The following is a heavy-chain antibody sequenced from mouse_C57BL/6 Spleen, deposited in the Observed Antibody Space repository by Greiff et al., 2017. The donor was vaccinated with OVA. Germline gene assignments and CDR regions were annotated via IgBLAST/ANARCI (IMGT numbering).Heavy chain of an antibody. J-gene: IGHJ1*03. D-gene: IGHD4-1*01. CDR1: GYTFTSYW. Sequence: VQLQQPGAELVMPGASVKLSCKASGYTFTSYWMHWVKQRPGQGLEWIGEIDPSDSYTNYNQKFKGKSTLTVDKSSSTAYMQLSSLTSEDSAVYYCALTGTLYWYFDVWGTGTTVTVSS. CDR2: IDPSDSYT. CDR3: ALTGTLYWYFDV. V-gene: IGHV1-69*01.